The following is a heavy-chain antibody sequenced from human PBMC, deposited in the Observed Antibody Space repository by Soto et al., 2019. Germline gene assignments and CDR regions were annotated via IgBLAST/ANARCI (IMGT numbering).Heavy chain of an antibody. D-gene: IGHD3-22*01. Sequence: SETLSLTCAVYGGSFSGYYWSWIRQPPGKGQEWIGEINHSGSTNYNPYLKSRVTISVDTSKNQFSLKLSSVTAADTAVYYCARARHDSSGYYYFYYYYGMDVWGQGTTVTVSS. CDR3: ARARHDSSGYYYFYYYYGMDV. V-gene: IGHV4-34*01. CDR2: INHSGST. CDR1: GGSFSGYY. J-gene: IGHJ6*02.